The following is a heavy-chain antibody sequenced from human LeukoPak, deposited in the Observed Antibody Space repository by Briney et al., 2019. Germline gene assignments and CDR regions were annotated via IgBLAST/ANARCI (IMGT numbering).Heavy chain of an antibody. V-gene: IGHV3-21*01. D-gene: IGHD4-17*01. Sequence: VSAISGSGGNTYYTDSVKGRFTISRDNAKNSLYLQMNSLRAEDTAVYYCARDPPDYGDGDYWGQGTLVTVSS. CDR3: ARDPPDYGDGDY. J-gene: IGHJ4*02. CDR2: ISGSGGNT.